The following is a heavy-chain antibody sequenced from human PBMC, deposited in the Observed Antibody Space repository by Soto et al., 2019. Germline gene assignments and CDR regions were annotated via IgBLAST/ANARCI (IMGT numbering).Heavy chain of an antibody. D-gene: IGHD2-8*01. J-gene: IGHJ5*02. CDR2: IYYSGST. CDR1: GGSISSYY. CDR3: ARDVSLDGGWFDP. V-gene: IGHV4-59*01. Sequence: QVQLQESGPGLVKPSETLSLTCTVSGGSISSYYWSWIRQPPGKGLEWIGYIYYSGSTNYNPSLKRRVTISVDTSKNQFSLKLSSVTAADTAVYYCARDVSLDGGWFDPWGQGTLVTVSS.